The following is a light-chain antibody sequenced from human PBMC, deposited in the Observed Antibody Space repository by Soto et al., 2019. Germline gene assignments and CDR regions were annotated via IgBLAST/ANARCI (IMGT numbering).Light chain of an antibody. CDR2: GAS. V-gene: IGKV3-15*01. CDR1: QSVSSN. J-gene: IGKJ5*01. Sequence: EIVMTQSPATLSVSPGERATLSCRASQSVSSNLAWYQQKPGQAPRLLIYGASTRATGIPARFSGSGSGTGFTLTISSLQSEDFAVYYCQQYNNWPAITFGQGTRLEIK. CDR3: QQYNNWPAIT.